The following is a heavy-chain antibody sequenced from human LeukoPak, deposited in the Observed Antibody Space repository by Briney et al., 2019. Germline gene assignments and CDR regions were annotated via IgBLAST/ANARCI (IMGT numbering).Heavy chain of an antibody. V-gene: IGHV3-30-3*01. CDR1: GFTFSSYA. D-gene: IGHD2-2*01. Sequence: GGSLRLSCAASGFTFSSYALHWVRQAPGKGLEWVAVISYDGSNKYYADSVKGQFTISRDNSRNTVYLQTNSLRAEDTAVYYCASSPSADCSTTTNCYGWDRWGQGTLVTVSS. J-gene: IGHJ5*02. CDR2: ISYDGSNK. CDR3: ASSPSADCSTTTNCYGWDR.